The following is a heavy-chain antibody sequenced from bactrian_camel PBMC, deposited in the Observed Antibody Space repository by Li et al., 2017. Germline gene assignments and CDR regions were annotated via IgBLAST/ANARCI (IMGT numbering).Heavy chain of an antibody. V-gene: IGHV3S53*01. CDR3: AEGRGSRGEHCYSLNY. Sequence: HVQLVESGGGLVQPGGSLRLSCTISGYTYSGNYMAWFRQTPGKEREGVAVVSTAGITYYADSVKGRFTISRDSAKNTVYLQMNNLQPEDTATYYCAEGRGSRGEHCYSLNYWGQGTQVTVS. J-gene: IGHJ4*01. CDR2: VSTAGIT. CDR1: GYTYSGNY. D-gene: IGHD6*01.